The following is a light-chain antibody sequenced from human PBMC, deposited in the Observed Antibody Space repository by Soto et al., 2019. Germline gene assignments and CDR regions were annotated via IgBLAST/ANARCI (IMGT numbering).Light chain of an antibody. CDR2: WAS. CDR3: QQYYSSPWT. J-gene: IGKJ1*01. V-gene: IGKV4-1*01. CDR1: QSVLYSSNNKNY. Sequence: DIVMTQSPDSLAVSLGERATINCKSSQSVLYSSNNKNYLAWYQQKSGQPPKLLIYWASTRESGVPDRFSGSGSGTDFTLTISSLQAADVAVYSCQQYYSSPWTFGQGTKVEIK.